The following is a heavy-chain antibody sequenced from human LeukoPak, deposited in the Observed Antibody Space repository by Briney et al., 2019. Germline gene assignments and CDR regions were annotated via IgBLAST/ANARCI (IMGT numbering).Heavy chain of an antibody. CDR2: IKQDGSEK. CDR3: ARVPPRVRIAARGVYFDY. D-gene: IGHD6-6*01. V-gene: IGHV3-7*01. J-gene: IGHJ4*02. CDR1: GFSFSDYY. Sequence: GGSLRLSCAASGFSFSDYYMSWIRQAPGKGLEWVANIKQDGSEKYYVDSVKGRFTISRDNAKNSLYLQMNSLRAEDTAVYYCARVPPRVRIAARGVYFDYWGQGTLVTVSS.